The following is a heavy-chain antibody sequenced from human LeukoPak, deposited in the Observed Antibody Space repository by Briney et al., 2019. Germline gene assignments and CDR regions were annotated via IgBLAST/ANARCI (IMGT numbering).Heavy chain of an antibody. CDR3: ARVVVAATTFDY. CDR1: GGSISSSSYY. Sequence: SETLSLTCTVSGGSISSSSYYWGWIRQPPGKGLVRIGSIDYSGSTCYNPSLTSRVTISVDTSKNQFSLKLSSVTAAYTAVYYCARVVVAATTFDYWGPGTLVTVSS. V-gene: IGHV4-39*07. J-gene: IGHJ4*02. CDR2: IDYSGST. D-gene: IGHD2-15*01.